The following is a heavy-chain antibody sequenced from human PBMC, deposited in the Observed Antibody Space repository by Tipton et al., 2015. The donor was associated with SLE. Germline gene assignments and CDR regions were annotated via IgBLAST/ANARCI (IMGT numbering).Heavy chain of an antibody. CDR2: ISWNSGSI. Sequence: SLRLSCAASGFTFDDYAMHWVRQAPGKGLEWVSGISWNSGSIGYADSVKGRFTISRDNAKNSLYLQMNSLRAEDTAVYYCAKDRIAARPEYFQHWGQGTLVTVSS. CDR1: GFTFDDYA. J-gene: IGHJ1*01. D-gene: IGHD6-6*01. V-gene: IGHV3-9*01. CDR3: AKDRIAARPEYFQH.